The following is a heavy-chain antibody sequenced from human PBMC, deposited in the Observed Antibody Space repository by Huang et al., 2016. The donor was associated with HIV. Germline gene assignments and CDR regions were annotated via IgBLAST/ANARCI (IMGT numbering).Heavy chain of an antibody. CDR3: ARGMVRGVTLNWFDP. V-gene: IGHV3-53*02. CDR2: IYSGGST. J-gene: IGHJ5*02. D-gene: IGHD3-10*01. Sequence: EVQLVETGGGLIQPGGSLRLSCAASGFTVSSNYMSWVRRAPGKGLEWVSVIYSGGSTYYADSVKGRFTISRDNSKNTLYLQMNSLRAEDTAVYYCARGMVRGVTLNWFDPWGQGTLVTVSS. CDR1: GFTVSSNY.